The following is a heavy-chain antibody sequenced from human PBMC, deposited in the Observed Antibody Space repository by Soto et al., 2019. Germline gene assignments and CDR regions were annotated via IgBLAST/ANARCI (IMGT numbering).Heavy chain of an antibody. CDR1: GGTFSSYA. V-gene: IGHV1-69*01. CDR3: ARDLSSSSWGLYYYGMDV. D-gene: IGHD6-6*01. Sequence: QVQLVQSGAEVKKPGSSVKVSYKASGGTFSSYAISWVRQAPGQGLEWMGGIIPIFGTANYAQKFQGRVTITADESTSTAYMELSSLRSEDTAVYYCARDLSSSSWGLYYYGMDVWGQGTTVTVSS. J-gene: IGHJ6*02. CDR2: IIPIFGTA.